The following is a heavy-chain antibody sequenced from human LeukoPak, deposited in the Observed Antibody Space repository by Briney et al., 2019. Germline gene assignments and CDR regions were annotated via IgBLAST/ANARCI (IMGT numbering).Heavy chain of an antibody. D-gene: IGHD2-15*01. CDR2: ISYDGSNK. J-gene: IGHJ4*02. CDR3: AKDKCGGSCYYFDY. CDR1: GFTFSTYG. V-gene: IGHV3-30*18. Sequence: TGGSLRLSCAASGFTFSTYGLHWVRQAPGKGLEWVAVISYDGSNKYYADSVKGRFTISRDNSKNTLYLQMNSLRAEDTAVYYCAKDKCGGSCYYFDYWGQGTLVTVSS.